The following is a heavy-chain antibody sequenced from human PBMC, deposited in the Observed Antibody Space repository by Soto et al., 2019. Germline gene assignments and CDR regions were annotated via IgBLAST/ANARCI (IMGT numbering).Heavy chain of an antibody. V-gene: IGHV3-15*01. J-gene: IGHJ4*02. CDR3: TTTRIGLYFAH. CDR2: IKTKTNGATT. CDR1: GFSFSNAW. Sequence: QLLESGGGLVKPGGSLSLSCTASGFSFSNAWMSWVRQAPGKGLEWVGRIKTKTNGATTDYAAPVQGRFSISRDASKNTLFLQMDSLQTEDTAVYYCTTTRIGLYFAHWCQGTLVTVSS. D-gene: IGHD1-26*01.